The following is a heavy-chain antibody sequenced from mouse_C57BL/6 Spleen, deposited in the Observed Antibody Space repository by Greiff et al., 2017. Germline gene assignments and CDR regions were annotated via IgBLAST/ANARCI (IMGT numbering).Heavy chain of an antibody. D-gene: IGHD2-5*01. CDR2: INYDGSST. CDR1: GFTFSDYY. J-gene: IGHJ4*01. CDR3: ARGDYSNYVNAMDY. Sequence: EVQLVESEGGLVQPGSSMKLSCTASGFTFSDYYMAWVRQVPEKGLEWVANINYDGSSTYYLDSLKSRFIISRDNAKNILYLQMSSLKSDDTATYYCARGDYSNYVNAMDYWGQGTSVTVSS. V-gene: IGHV5-16*01.